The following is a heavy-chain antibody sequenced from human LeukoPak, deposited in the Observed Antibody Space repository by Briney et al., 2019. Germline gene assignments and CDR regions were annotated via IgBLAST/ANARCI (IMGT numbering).Heavy chain of an antibody. CDR1: GDSVSTNSAA. J-gene: IGHJ4*02. CDR2: TYYRSKWYN. Sequence: SQTLSLTCAISGDSVSTNSAAWNWIRQSPSRGLEWLGRTYYRSKWYNDYAVSVKGRITINPDTSKNQFSLQLDSVTPEDTAVYYCARDKGGSGYDHLDSWGQGTLVTVSS. D-gene: IGHD5-12*01. V-gene: IGHV6-1*01. CDR3: ARDKGGSGYDHLDS.